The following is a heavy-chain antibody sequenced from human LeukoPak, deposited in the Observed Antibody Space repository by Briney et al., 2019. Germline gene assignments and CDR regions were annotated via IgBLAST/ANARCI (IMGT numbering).Heavy chain of an antibody. V-gene: IGHV1-18*01. CDR2: ISAYNGNT. J-gene: IGHJ4*02. Sequence: ASVKVSCKASGYTFTSYGISWVRQAPGQGLEWMGWISAYNGNTNYAQKLQGRVTMTTDTSTSTAYMELRSLRSDDTAVYYCARVPGGYSSGFHLDYWGQGTLVTVSS. CDR3: ARVPGGYSSGFHLDY. D-gene: IGHD6-19*01. CDR1: GYTFTSYG.